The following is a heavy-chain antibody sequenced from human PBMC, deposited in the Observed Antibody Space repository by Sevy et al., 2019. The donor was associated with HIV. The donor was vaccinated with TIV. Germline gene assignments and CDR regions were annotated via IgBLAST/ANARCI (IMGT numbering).Heavy chain of an antibody. Sequence: SETLSLTCTVSGGSISSYYWSWIRQPPGKGLEWIAYIYYSGSTNYNPALKSRVTISVDTSKNQFSLKLSSVTAADTAVYYCARTNYDILTGQYNWFDPWGQGTLVTVSS. D-gene: IGHD3-9*01. CDR2: IYYSGST. CDR1: GGSISSYY. CDR3: ARTNYDILTGQYNWFDP. J-gene: IGHJ5*02. V-gene: IGHV4-59*01.